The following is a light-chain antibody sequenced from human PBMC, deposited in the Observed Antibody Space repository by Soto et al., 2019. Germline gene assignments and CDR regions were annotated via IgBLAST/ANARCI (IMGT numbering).Light chain of an antibody. J-gene: IGLJ2*01. CDR1: SSNSGAGYD. CDR2: GNS. CDR3: QSYDSSLSGSVV. V-gene: IGLV1-40*01. Sequence: QSVLTQPPSVSGAPGQRLTISCTGISSNSGAGYDVHWYQQLPGTAPKLLIYGNSNRPSGVPDRFSGSKSGTSASLAITGLQAEDEADYYCQSYDSSLSGSVVFGGGTKVTVL.